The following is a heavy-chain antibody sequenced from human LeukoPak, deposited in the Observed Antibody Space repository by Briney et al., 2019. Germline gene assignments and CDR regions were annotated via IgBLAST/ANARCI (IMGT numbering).Heavy chain of an antibody. CDR1: GGSISSYY. V-gene: IGHV4-59*12. CDR2: IYYSGST. D-gene: IGHD6-13*01. J-gene: IGHJ6*02. Sequence: KTSETLSLTCTVSGGSISSYYWSWIRQPPGKGLEWIGYIYYSGSTHYNPSLKSRVTISVDTSKNQFSLKLSSVTAADTAVYYCARDGYMNGVYYYYGMDVWGQGTTVTVSS. CDR3: ARDGYMNGVYYYYGMDV.